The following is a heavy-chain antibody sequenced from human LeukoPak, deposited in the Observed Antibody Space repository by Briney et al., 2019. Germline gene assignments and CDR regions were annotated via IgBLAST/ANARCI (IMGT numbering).Heavy chain of an antibody. J-gene: IGHJ4*02. Sequence: PGGSLRLSCAASGFTFSSYAMSWVRQAPGKGLEWVSAISGSGGSTYYADSVKGRFTISRDNSKNTLYLQMNSLGAEDTAVYYCALEDYYDSSGQIHWGQGTLVTVSS. CDR3: ALEDYYDSSGQIH. CDR1: GFTFSSYA. D-gene: IGHD3-22*01. CDR2: ISGSGGST. V-gene: IGHV3-23*01.